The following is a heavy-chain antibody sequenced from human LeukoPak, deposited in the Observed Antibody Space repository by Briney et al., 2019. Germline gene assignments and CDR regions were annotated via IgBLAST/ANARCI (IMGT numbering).Heavy chain of an antibody. CDR3: ARINEFDTYPYYFDY. Sequence: SETLSLTCAVYGGSFSGYYWSWIRQPPGKGLEWIGEINHSGSTNYNPSLKSRVTISVDTSKNQFSLKLSSVTAADTAVYYCARINEFDTYPYYFDYWGQGTLVTVSS. CDR1: GGSFSGYY. V-gene: IGHV4-34*01. CDR2: INHSGST. D-gene: IGHD2-2*01. J-gene: IGHJ4*02.